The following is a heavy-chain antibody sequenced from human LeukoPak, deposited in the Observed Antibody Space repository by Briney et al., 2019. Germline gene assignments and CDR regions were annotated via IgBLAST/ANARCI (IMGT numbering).Heavy chain of an antibody. CDR2: IGYDGSNK. V-gene: IGHV3-30*02. CDR3: AKAYCASTICYGGGKIDY. CDR1: GFTFSNYG. J-gene: IGHJ4*02. Sequence: GGSLRLSCGASGFTFSNYGMHWVRLAPGKGPEWVAFIGYDGSNKYYADSVKGRFTISRDDSKNTLYLQMNSLRAEDTAVYYCAKAYCASTICYGGGKIDYWGQGTLVTVSS. D-gene: IGHD2-2*01.